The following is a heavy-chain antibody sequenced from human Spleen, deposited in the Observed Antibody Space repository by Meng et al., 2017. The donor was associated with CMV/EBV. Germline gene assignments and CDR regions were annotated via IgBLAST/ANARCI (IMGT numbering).Heavy chain of an antibody. V-gene: IGHV4-39*07. Sequence: GSLRLSCTVSGGSISNTDYYWGWVRQPPGKGLEWIGNMYYTGSTNYSPSLQSRVTILVDTSKNQFSLKLSSVTAADTAVYYCASDRMTTESTMIRYGMDVWGQGTTVTVSS. J-gene: IGHJ6*02. D-gene: IGHD4-11*01. CDR1: GGSISNTDYY. CDR3: ASDRMTTESTMIRYGMDV. CDR2: MYYTGST.